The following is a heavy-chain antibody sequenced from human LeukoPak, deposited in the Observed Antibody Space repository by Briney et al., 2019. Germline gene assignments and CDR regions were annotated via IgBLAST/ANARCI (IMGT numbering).Heavy chain of an antibody. J-gene: IGHJ3*02. V-gene: IGHV3-33*01. D-gene: IGHD1-26*01. CDR3: ARDPIVGAIHAFDI. CDR1: GFTFSSYG. CDR2: IWYDGSNK. Sequence: GGSLRLSCAASGFTFSSYGMHWVRQAPGKGLEWVAVIWYDGSNKYYADSVKGRFTISRDNSKNTLYLQMNSLRAEDTAVYYCARDPIVGAIHAFDIWGQGTMVTVSS.